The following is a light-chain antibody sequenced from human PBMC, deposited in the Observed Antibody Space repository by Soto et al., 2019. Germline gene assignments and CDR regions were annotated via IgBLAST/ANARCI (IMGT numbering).Light chain of an antibody. Sequence: QSALTQPASVSVSPGQSITISCTGNSSYVGGSNLVSCYQQHPSKSPNFMIYDVTKRPSGVSNRFSGSKSGNTASLTISGLQADDEADYFCCSYAGSDHVVFGGGTKVTVL. CDR3: CSYAGSDHVV. V-gene: IGLV2-23*02. J-gene: IGLJ2*01. CDR2: DVT. CDR1: SSYVGGSNL.